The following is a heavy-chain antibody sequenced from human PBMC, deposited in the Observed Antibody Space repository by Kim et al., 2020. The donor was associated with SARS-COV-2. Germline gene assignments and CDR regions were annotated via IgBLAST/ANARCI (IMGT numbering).Heavy chain of an antibody. Sequence: GGSLRLSCAASGFTFSSYWMSWVRQAPGKGLEWVANIKQDGSEKYYVDSVKGRFTISRDNAKNSLYLQMNSLRAEDTAVYYCAKVDTAMVHSPFDYWGQGTLVTVSS. J-gene: IGHJ4*02. CDR2: IKQDGSEK. D-gene: IGHD5-18*01. CDR1: GFTFSSYW. V-gene: IGHV3-7*01. CDR3: AKVDTAMVHSPFDY.